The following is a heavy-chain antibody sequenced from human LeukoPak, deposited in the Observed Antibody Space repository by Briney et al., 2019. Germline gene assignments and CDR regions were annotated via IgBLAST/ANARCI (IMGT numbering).Heavy chain of an antibody. J-gene: IGHJ4*02. V-gene: IGHV4-39*01. CDR2: IYYSGST. Sequence: PSETLSLTCTVSGGSISSSSYYWGWIRQPPGKGLEWIGSIYYSGSTYYNPSPKSRVTISVDTSKNQFSLELSSVTAADTAVYYCARRGFTYYYDSSGYYYGYYFDYWGQGTLVTVSS. CDR1: GGSISSSSYY. D-gene: IGHD3-22*01. CDR3: ARRGFTYYYDSSGYYYGYYFDY.